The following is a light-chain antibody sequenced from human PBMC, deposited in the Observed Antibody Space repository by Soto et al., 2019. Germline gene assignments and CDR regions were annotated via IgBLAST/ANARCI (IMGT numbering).Light chain of an antibody. CDR2: QVS. CDR3: CSYTSGSPYV. Sequence: QSALTQPASVSGSPGQSITISCTGTSSDLGGYNFVSWYQHHPGKAPKLMIYQVSNRPSGVSNRFSGSKSGNTASLTISGLQAEDEADYYCCSYTSGSPYVFGTGTKLTVL. J-gene: IGLJ1*01. CDR1: SSDLGGYNF. V-gene: IGLV2-14*01.